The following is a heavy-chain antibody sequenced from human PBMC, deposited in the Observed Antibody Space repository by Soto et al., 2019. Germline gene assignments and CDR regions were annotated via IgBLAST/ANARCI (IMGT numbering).Heavy chain of an antibody. Sequence: WETLSLTRTVSGGTISSYYCSWIRQPPGKGLEWIGYIYYSGSTNYNPSLKSRVTISVDTSKNQFSLKLNSMTAADTAVYYCARHNYGSGSTYFDYWGQGTLVTVSS. CDR3: ARHNYGSGSTYFDY. J-gene: IGHJ4*02. CDR1: GGTISSYY. V-gene: IGHV4-59*08. D-gene: IGHD3-10*01. CDR2: IYYSGST.